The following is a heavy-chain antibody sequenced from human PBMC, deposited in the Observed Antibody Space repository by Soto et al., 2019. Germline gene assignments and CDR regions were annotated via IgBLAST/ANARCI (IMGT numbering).Heavy chain of an antibody. J-gene: IGHJ6*02. CDR2: ISFDGDKK. V-gene: IGHV3-30-3*01. Sequence: QAQLVESGGGVVQPGRSLRLSCAPSGFTFKIYALHWVRQAPGKGLEWVAVISFDGDKKYYADSVKGRFTISRDNLKNTLYLQMNNLRVEDAAVYFCAREDDYGYRYINYGLDVWGQGTTVTVSS. D-gene: IGHD3-16*02. CDR1: GFTFKIYA. CDR3: AREDDYGYRYINYGLDV.